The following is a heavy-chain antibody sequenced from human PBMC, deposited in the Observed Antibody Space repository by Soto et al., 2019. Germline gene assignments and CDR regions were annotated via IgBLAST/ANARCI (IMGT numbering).Heavy chain of an antibody. J-gene: IGHJ4*02. CDR1: GGSLSGYY. Sequence: SETLSLTCAVYGGSLSGYYWSWIRQPPGKGLEWIGEINHSGSTNYNPSLKSRVTISVDTSKNQFSLKLSSVTAADTAVYYCARVYRIFGVVIIPGFVDYWGQGTLVTVSS. CDR2: INHSGST. V-gene: IGHV4-34*01. D-gene: IGHD3-3*02. CDR3: ARVYRIFGVVIIPGFVDY.